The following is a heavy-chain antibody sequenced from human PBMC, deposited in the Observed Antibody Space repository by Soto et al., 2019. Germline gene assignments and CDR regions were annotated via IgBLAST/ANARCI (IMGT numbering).Heavy chain of an antibody. D-gene: IGHD3-10*01. V-gene: IGHV1-3*01. CDR3: ARCDLLWFGELFSYYYGMDV. J-gene: IGHJ6*02. Sequence: QVQLVQSGAEVKKPGASVKVSCKASGYTFTSYAMHWVRQAPGQRLEWMGWINAGNGNTKYSQKFQGRVTITRDTSXXTXDXXLGSVGSEDTAVYYCARCDLLWFGELFSYYYGMDVWGQGTTVTVSS. CDR1: GYTFTSYA. CDR2: INAGNGNT.